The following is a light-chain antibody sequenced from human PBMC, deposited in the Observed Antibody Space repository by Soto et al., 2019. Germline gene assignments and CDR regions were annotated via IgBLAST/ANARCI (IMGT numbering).Light chain of an antibody. CDR3: QKYNSAPWT. V-gene: IGKV1-27*01. CDR1: QGISNY. J-gene: IGKJ1*01. Sequence: DIQMTQSPFSLSASVGDRVTLTCRASQGISNYLAWYQQKPGKVPKLLIYAASTLQSGVPSRFSGSGSGTDFTLTISSLQSEDVATYYCQKYNSAPWTFGQGTKVEIK. CDR2: AAS.